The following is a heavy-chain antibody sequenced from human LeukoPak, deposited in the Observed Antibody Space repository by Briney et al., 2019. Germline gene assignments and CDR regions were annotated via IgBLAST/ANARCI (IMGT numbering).Heavy chain of an antibody. V-gene: IGHV1-8*01. CDR1: GYTFTSYD. D-gene: IGHD6-19*01. Sequence: ASVKVSCKASGYTFTSYDINWVRQATGQGLEWMGWMNPNSGNTGYAQKFQGRVTMIRNTSISTAYMELSSLRSEDTAVYYCARAVAGTNWFDPWGQGTLVTVSS. CDR2: MNPNSGNT. J-gene: IGHJ5*02. CDR3: ARAVAGTNWFDP.